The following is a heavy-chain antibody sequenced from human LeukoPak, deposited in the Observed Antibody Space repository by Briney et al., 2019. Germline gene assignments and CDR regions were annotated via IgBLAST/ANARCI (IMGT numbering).Heavy chain of an antibody. CDR1: GFTFSSYA. J-gene: IGHJ4*02. V-gene: IGHV3-7*01. D-gene: IGHD7-27*01. Sequence: GGSLRLSCAASGFTFSSYAMGWVRQAPGKGLEWVANIKQDGSEKYYVDSVKGRFTISRDNAKNSLYLQMNSLRAEDTAVYYCAREHDWGDFDYWGQGTLVTVSS. CDR2: IKQDGSEK. CDR3: AREHDWGDFDY.